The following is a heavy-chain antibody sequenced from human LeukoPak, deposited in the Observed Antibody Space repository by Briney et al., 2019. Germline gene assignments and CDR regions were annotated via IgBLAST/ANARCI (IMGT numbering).Heavy chain of an antibody. J-gene: IGHJ5*02. Sequence: LRLSCAASGFTFSSYAMSWVRQPPGKGLEWIGYIFYSGSTYYNPSLKSRVTISVDTSKNQFSLKLTSVTAADTAVYYCARVEYCGGDCYSGDNWFDPWGQGTLVTVSS. V-gene: IGHV4-30-4*08. CDR2: IFYSGST. CDR3: ARVEYCGGDCYSGDNWFDP. CDR1: GFTFSSYA. D-gene: IGHD2-21*02.